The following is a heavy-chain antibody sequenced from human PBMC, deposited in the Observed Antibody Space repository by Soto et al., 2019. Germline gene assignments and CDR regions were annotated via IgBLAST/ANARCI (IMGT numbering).Heavy chain of an antibody. V-gene: IGHV3-53*01. CDR2: LYNGETS. D-gene: IGHD3-22*01. CDR1: GFIVSRSY. CDR3: ARLGYFDNSGYSYFDS. Sequence: PGGALRLSCTASGFIVSRSYMTWVRQAPGKGLKWVFSLYNGETSYYADSVKCRFTISRDNSENTLSLHMNSPRSEDTAVYYCARLGYFDNSGYSYFDSWAHGTQVTVSS. J-gene: IGHJ5*01.